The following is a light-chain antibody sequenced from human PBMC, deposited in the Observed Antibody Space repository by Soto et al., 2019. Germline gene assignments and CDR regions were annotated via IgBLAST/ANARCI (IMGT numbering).Light chain of an antibody. CDR1: QSVSSN. V-gene: IGKV3-15*01. CDR3: QHYKTWPLA. Sequence: EIVMSQSPATLSVSTGERATLSCRASQSVSSNLAWYQQKPGQAPRLLIYGASTRATGIPARFSGSGSGTEFTLTISSLQSEDFAVYYCQHYKTWPLAFGGGTKVDI. J-gene: IGKJ4*01. CDR2: GAS.